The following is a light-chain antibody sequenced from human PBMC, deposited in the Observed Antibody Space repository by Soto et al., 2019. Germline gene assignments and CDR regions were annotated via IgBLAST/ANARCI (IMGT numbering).Light chain of an antibody. CDR2: KAS. J-gene: IGKJ1*01. Sequence: DIQMTQSPSTLSASVGDRVTITCRASQSLGSWLAWYQQKPGKAPKLLIYKASSLENRVPSRFSGSGSGTEFTLTISSLQPDDFATYYCQHYNSYSEAFGQGTKVDI. CDR3: QHYNSYSEA. CDR1: QSLGSW. V-gene: IGKV1-5*03.